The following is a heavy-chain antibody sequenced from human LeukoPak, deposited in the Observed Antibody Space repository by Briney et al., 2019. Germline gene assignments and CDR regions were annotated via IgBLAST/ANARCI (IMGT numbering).Heavy chain of an antibody. D-gene: IGHD3-16*01. CDR2: IHTSGST. CDR1: GGSISNSY. V-gene: IGHV4-4*07. J-gene: IGHJ4*02. CDR3: ARARNWDFDY. Sequence: PSETLSLTCTVSGGSISNSYWSWIRQPAGKGLELIGRIHTSGSTNNSPSLKSRVTMSVDTSKNQFSLKISSVTAADTAVYYCARARNWDFDYWGQGTLVTVSS.